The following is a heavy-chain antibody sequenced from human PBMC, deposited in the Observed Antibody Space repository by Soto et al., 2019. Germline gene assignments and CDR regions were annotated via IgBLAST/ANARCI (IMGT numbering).Heavy chain of an antibody. Sequence: SETLSLTCTVSGGSIRSVNYYWSWIRQPPGKGLEWIGYIYYSGNTYYNPSLKSRVTISVDTSKNQFSLRLRSVTAADTAVYYCARDLNWAFDHWGRGTLVTVSS. D-gene: IGHD1-1*01. J-gene: IGHJ5*02. CDR2: IYYSGNT. CDR1: GGSIRSVNYY. CDR3: ARDLNWAFDH. V-gene: IGHV4-30-4*01.